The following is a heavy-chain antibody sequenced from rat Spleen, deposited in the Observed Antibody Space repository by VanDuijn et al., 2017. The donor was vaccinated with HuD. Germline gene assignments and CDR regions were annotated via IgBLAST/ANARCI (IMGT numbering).Heavy chain of an antibody. CDR2: ITNTGGNT. V-gene: IGHV5-31*01. CDR1: GFTFNTYW. D-gene: IGHD1-4*01. CDR3: ATAGTRISRFAY. Sequence: EVLLKESGGGLVQPGRSVKLSCVASGFTFNTYWMNWIRQAPGKGLEWVASITNTGGNTHYPESVKGRFTVSRDNAKSTLYLQMNSLRSEDTATYYCATAGTRISRFAYWGQGTLVTVSS. J-gene: IGHJ3*01.